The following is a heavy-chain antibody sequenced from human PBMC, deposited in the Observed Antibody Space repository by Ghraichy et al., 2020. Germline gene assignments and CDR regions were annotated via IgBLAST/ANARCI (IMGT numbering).Heavy chain of an antibody. CDR3: ANLVNWGLGY. J-gene: IGHJ4*02. CDR1: GFTFSNHA. D-gene: IGHD7-27*01. Sequence: GGSLRLSCAASGFTFSNHAMSWVRQAPGKGLEWVTTTSGSGDSTHYADSVRGRFTISRDNSKNTLFLQMNSLRAEDTAVYYCANLVNWGLGYWGQGTLVTVSS. V-gene: IGHV3-23*01. CDR2: TSGSGDST.